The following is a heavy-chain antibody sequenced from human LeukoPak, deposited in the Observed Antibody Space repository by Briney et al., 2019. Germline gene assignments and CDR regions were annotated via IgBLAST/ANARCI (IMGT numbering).Heavy chain of an antibody. V-gene: IGHV3-30-3*01. D-gene: IGHD2-2*01. Sequence: GXSLRLSCAASGFTFSSYAMHWVRQAPGKGLEWVAVISYDGSNKYYADSVKGRFTISRDNSKNTLYLQMNSLRAEDTAVYYCAREVCSTSCYYLNLGDYFDYWGQGTLVTVSS. J-gene: IGHJ4*02. CDR2: ISYDGSNK. CDR3: AREVCSTSCYYLNLGDYFDY. CDR1: GFTFSSYA.